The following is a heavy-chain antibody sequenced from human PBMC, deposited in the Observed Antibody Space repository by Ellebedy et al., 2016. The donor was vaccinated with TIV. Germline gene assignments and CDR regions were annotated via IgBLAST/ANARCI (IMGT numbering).Heavy chain of an antibody. D-gene: IGHD6-13*01. CDR1: GFTFSSYT. CDR2: ISSSSSYI. J-gene: IGHJ4*02. V-gene: IGHV3-21*01. Sequence: GESLKISCAASGFTFSSYTMNWVRQAPGKGLEWVSSISSSSSYIYYADSVKGRFTISRDSAKNSLYLQMNSLRAEDTAVYYCARQVGQQLPPRDWGQGTLVTVSS. CDR3: ARQVGQQLPPRD.